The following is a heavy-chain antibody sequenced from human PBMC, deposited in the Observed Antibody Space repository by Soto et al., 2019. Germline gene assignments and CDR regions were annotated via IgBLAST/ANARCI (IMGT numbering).Heavy chain of an antibody. Sequence: PSETLSLTCAVYGGSFSGYYWTWIRQPPGKGLEWIGEINHSGSTDYKPSLRSRVTISVDTSKNQLSLKVNSVTAADTAVYYCARGRTLITGTSLDYWGQGTLGTSPQ. J-gene: IGHJ4*02. CDR2: INHSGST. V-gene: IGHV4-34*01. CDR1: GGSFSGYY. CDR3: ARGRTLITGTSLDY. D-gene: IGHD1-20*01.